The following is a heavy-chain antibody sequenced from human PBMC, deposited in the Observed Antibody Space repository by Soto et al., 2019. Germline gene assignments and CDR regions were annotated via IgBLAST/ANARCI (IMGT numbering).Heavy chain of an antibody. Sequence: QITLKESGPTLVQPTQTLTLTCTFSGFSLNDTGATVGWNRQAPGKGLEWLALIYWYDDKRYNPSLKNRLTIAKDTSRNQVILTLSNVGPVDTATYYCAHSHFEILTGPFDSWGPGTLVTVSS. CDR3: AHSHFEILTGPFDS. D-gene: IGHD3-9*01. CDR2: IYWYDDK. V-gene: IGHV2-5*01. J-gene: IGHJ5*01. CDR1: GFSLNDTGAT.